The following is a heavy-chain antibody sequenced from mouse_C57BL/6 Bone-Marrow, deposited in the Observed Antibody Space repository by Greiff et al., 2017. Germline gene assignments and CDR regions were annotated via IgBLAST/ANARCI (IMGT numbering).Heavy chain of an antibody. CDR1: EYEFPSHD. D-gene: IGHD2-4*01. J-gene: IGHJ2*01. CDR2: INSDGGST. Sequence: DVMLVESGGGLVQPGESLKLSCESNEYEFPSHDMSWVRKTPEKRLELVAAINSDGGSTYYPDTMERRFIISRDNTKKTLYLQMNSLRSEDTALYYCARHEGLRRLYYFDYWGQGTTLTVSS. V-gene: IGHV5-2*01. CDR3: ARHEGLRRLYYFDY.